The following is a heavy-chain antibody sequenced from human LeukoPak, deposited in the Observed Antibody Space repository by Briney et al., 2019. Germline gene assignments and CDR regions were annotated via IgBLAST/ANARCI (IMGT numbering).Heavy chain of an antibody. Sequence: SETLSLTCAVYGGSFSGYYWSWIRQPPGKELEWIGEINHSGSTNYNPSLKSRVTISVDTSKNQFSLKLSSVTAADTAVYYCARSIPKEQQLVRGDWFDPWGQGTLVTVSS. CDR2: INHSGST. J-gene: IGHJ5*02. V-gene: IGHV4-34*01. CDR1: GGSFSGYY. CDR3: ARSIPKEQQLVRGDWFDP. D-gene: IGHD6-13*01.